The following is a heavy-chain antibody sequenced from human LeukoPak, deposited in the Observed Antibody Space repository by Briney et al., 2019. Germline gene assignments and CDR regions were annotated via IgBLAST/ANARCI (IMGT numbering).Heavy chain of an antibody. Sequence: SETLSLTCIVSGGSISSSSWSWIRQPPGKGLEWIGYIYYNGGTQYNPSLKSRVTISIDMSKNQFSLKLRSVTAADTAVYYCARGGYIYGFWGQGTLVTVSS. CDR1: GGSISSSS. CDR3: ARGGYIYGF. V-gene: IGHV4-59*01. CDR2: IYYNGGT. J-gene: IGHJ4*02. D-gene: IGHD5-18*01.